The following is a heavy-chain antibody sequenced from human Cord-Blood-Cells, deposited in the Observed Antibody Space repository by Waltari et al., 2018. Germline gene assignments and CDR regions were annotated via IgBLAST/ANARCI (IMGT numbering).Heavy chain of an antibody. CDR3: ARGSDYDFWSGYYGDYYYGMDV. D-gene: IGHD3-3*01. CDR2: INHSGST. CDR1: GGSFSGYY. V-gene: IGHV4-34*01. J-gene: IGHJ6*02. Sequence: QVQLQQWGAGLLKPSETLSLTCAVYGGSFSGYYWSWIRQPPGKGLEWIGEINHSGSTNARPSLKSRVTISVDTAKNQFSRELSSVTAADTAVYYCARGSDYDFWSGYYGDYYYGMDVWGQGTTVTVSS.